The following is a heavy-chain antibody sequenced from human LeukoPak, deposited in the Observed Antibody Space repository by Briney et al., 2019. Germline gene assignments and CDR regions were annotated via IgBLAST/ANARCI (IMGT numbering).Heavy chain of an antibody. J-gene: IGHJ4*02. V-gene: IGHV4-39*01. Sequence: SETLSLTCTVSGGSISSSSYYWSWIRQPPGKGLEWIGEINHSGSTNYNPSLKSRVTISVDTSKNQFSLKLSSVTAADTAVYYCARQDYVWGSYRYDSWGQGTLVTVSS. CDR1: GGSISSSSYY. CDR2: INHSGST. CDR3: ARQDYVWGSYRYDS. D-gene: IGHD3-16*02.